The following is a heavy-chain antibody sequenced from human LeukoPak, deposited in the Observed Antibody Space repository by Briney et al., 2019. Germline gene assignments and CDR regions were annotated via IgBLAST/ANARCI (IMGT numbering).Heavy chain of an antibody. CDR2: ISYDGSNK. Sequence: GGSLRLSCAASGFTFSSYAMHWVRQAPGKGLEWVAVISYDGSNKYYADSVKGRFTISRDNSKNTLYLQMNSLRAEDTAVYYCARPKYNWNDVSIDYWGQGTLVTVSS. V-gene: IGHV3-30*04. CDR1: GFTFSSYA. D-gene: IGHD1-20*01. CDR3: ARPKYNWNDVSIDY. J-gene: IGHJ4*02.